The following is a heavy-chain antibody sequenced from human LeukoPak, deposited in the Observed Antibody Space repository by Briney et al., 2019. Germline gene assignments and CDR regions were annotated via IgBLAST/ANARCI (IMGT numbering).Heavy chain of an antibody. Sequence: GASLQISCKGSGYSFSNYWISWVRQLPGKGLEWMGIIYPGDSDTRYSPSFQGQVTISADKSISTAYLQWSSLKASDTAMYYCARLRAYSGYDYALRDYDYWGQGTLVTVSS. CDR1: GYSFSNYW. J-gene: IGHJ4*02. V-gene: IGHV5-51*01. D-gene: IGHD5-12*01. CDR2: IYPGDSDT. CDR3: ARLRAYSGYDYALRDYDY.